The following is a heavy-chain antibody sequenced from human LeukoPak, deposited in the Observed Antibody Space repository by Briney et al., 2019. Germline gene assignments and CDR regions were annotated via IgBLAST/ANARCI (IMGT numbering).Heavy chain of an antibody. J-gene: IGHJ4*02. D-gene: IGHD6-19*01. CDR3: ARDQYSSGWYDY. CDR2: IYSGGST. Sequence: QTGGSLRLSCEVSGFTVSSKYLSWVRQAPGKGLEWVSLIYSGGSTYYADSVKGRFTISRDNSENTLYLQMNSLRAEDTAMYYCARDQYSSGWYDYWGQGTLVTVSS. CDR1: GFTVSSKY. V-gene: IGHV3-66*01.